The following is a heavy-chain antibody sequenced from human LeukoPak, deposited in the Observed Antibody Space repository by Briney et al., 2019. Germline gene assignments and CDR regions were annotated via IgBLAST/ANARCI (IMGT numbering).Heavy chain of an antibody. CDR1: GGSISSYY. CDR2: IYYSGST. V-gene: IGHV4-59*08. Sequence: SETLSLTCTVSGGSISSYYWSWIRQPPGKGLEWIGYIYYSGSTNYNPSLKSRVTISVDTSKNQFSLKLSSVTAADTAVYYYARLKSYYDFWSGRYYFDYWGQGTLVTVSS. J-gene: IGHJ4*02. CDR3: ARLKSYYDFWSGRYYFDY. D-gene: IGHD3-3*01.